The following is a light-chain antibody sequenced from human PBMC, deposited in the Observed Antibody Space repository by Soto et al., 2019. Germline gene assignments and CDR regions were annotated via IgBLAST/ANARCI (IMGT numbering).Light chain of an antibody. Sequence: QSVLTQSPSASGTPGQRVSISCSGSSFNIGSNTVTWYQQLPGTAPKLLIYGQNQRPSGVPDRFSGSKSGTSASLAISGLQSDDEADYYCAVWDDSLDGRVFGGGTKLTVL. J-gene: IGLJ2*01. CDR3: AVWDDSLDGRV. V-gene: IGLV1-44*01. CDR2: GQN. CDR1: SFNIGSNT.